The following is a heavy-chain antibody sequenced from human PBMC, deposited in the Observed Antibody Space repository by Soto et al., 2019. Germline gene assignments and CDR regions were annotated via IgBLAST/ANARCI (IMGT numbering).Heavy chain of an antibody. D-gene: IGHD1-20*01. CDR2: IYYSGST. CDR3: ARGNWNGMDV. J-gene: IGHJ6*02. Sequence: SETLSLTCTVSGGSISSYYWSWIRQPPGKGLEWIGYIYYSGSTNYNPSLKSRVTISVDTSKNQFSLKLSSVTAADTAVYYCARGNWNGMDVWGQGTTVTVSS. CDR1: GGSISSYY. V-gene: IGHV4-59*01.